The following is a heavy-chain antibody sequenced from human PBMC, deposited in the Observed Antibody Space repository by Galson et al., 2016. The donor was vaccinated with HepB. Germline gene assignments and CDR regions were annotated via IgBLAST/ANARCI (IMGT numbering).Heavy chain of an antibody. J-gene: IGHJ4*02. CDR2: ISGNGGDI. V-gene: IGHV3-23*01. CDR1: GFTFSNYA. D-gene: IGHD6-19*01. CDR3: TKDGGWPYYSDY. Sequence: SLRLSCAASGFTFSNYAMAWVRQAPGKGLEWVSAISGNGGDIYHADSVKGRFTISRDNSKNTLSLQMNNLRAEDTAVYYCTKDGGWPYYSDYWGQGTLVTVSS.